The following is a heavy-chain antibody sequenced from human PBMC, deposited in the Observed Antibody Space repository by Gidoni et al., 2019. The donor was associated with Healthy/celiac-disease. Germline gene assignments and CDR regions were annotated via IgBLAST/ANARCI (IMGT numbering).Heavy chain of an antibody. CDR1: GFTFSSYA. CDR2: ISGSGGST. Sequence: EVQLLESGGGLVQPGGSLRLSCAASGFTFSSYAMSWVRQAPGKGLEWVSAISGSGGSTYYADSVKGRFTISRDNSKNTLYLQMNSLRAEDTAVYYCAKPFRPADYYDSSGYYPFDYWGQGTLVTVSS. D-gene: IGHD3-22*01. J-gene: IGHJ4*02. V-gene: IGHV3-23*01. CDR3: AKPFRPADYYDSSGYYPFDY.